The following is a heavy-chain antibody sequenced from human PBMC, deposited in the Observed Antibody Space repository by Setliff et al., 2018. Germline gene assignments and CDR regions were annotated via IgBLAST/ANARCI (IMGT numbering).Heavy chain of an antibody. CDR3: TRSTSGAFDY. Sequence: GGSLRLSCAASGFIFSTYWMTWVRQAPGKGLEWVANIKQDSTEKYYVDSVRGRFTISRDNAKNSLYLQMNSLRAEDTAMYYCTRSTSGAFDYWGQGALVTVAS. J-gene: IGHJ4*02. CDR2: IKQDSTEK. CDR1: GFIFSTYW. D-gene: IGHD2-2*01. V-gene: IGHV3-7*01.